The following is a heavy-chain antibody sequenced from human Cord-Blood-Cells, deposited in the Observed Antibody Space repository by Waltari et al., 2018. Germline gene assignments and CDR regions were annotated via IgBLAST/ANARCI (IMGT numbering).Heavy chain of an antibody. J-gene: IGHJ4*02. CDR3: ARMVSVRGVIFDY. D-gene: IGHD3-10*01. V-gene: IGHV4-34*01. CDR2: IKHSGST. CDR1: GGSFSGYY. Sequence: QVQLQQWGAGLLKPSETLSLTCAVYGGSFSGYYWSWIRQPPGKGLEWIGEIKHSGSTNHNPSLKSRVTISVDTSKNQFSLKLSSVTAADTAVYYCARMVSVRGVIFDYWGQGTLVTVSS.